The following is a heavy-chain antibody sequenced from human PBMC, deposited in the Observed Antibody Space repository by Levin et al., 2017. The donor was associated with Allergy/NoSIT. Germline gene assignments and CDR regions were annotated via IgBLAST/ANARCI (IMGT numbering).Heavy chain of an antibody. CDR2: MYYSGST. J-gene: IGHJ5*02. V-gene: IGHV4-39*01. CDR1: GGSISSSNYY. CDR3: ARHDCSSTTCYLLAYNWFDP. Sequence: SETLSLTCTVSGGSISSSNYYWGWIRQPPGKGLEWIGSMYYSGSTYYNPSLKSRVTISVDTSKSQFSLKLSSVTAADTAVYYWARHDCSSTTCYLLAYNWFDPWGQGTLVTVSS. D-gene: IGHD2-2*01.